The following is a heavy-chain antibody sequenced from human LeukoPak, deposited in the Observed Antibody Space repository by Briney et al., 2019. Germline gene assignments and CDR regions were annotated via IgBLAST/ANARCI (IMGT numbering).Heavy chain of an antibody. D-gene: IGHD3-22*01. V-gene: IGHV4-59*05. CDR3: ASRYKYYYDSSGFWFDP. CDR1: GGSISSYY. CDR2: IYYSGST. J-gene: IGHJ5*02. Sequence: SETLSLTCTVSGGSISSYYWSWIRQPAGKGLEWIGSIYYSGSTYYNPSLKSRVTISVDTSKNQFSLKLSSVTAADTAVYYCASRYKYYYDSSGFWFDPWGQGTLVTVSS.